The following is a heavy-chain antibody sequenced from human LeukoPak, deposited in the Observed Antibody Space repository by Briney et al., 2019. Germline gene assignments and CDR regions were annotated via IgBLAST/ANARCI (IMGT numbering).Heavy chain of an antibody. CDR3: ARAGGYCGRISCPYYFDY. CDR2: INPSGGST. D-gene: IGHD2-15*01. CDR1: GYTFTSYY. J-gene: IGHJ4*02. V-gene: IGHV1-46*01. Sequence: ASVKVSCKASGYTFTSYYIHWVRQAPGQGLEWMGLINPSGGSTNYAQKFQGRVSMTRDTSTSTVYMELSSLRSEDTAVYYCARAGGYCGRISCPYYFDYWGQGSLVAVSS.